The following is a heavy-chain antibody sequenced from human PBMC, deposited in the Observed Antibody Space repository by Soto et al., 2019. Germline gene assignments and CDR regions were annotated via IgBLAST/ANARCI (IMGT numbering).Heavy chain of an antibody. CDR3: ARDGLLQDIAAHYYYMDV. J-gene: IGHJ6*03. V-gene: IGHV3-21*01. D-gene: IGHD6-6*01. CDR2: ISSSSSYI. Sequence: GGSLRLSCAASGFTFSSYSMNWVRQAPGKGLEWVSSISSSSSYIYYADSVKGRFTISRDNAKNSLYLQMNSLRAEDTAVYYCARDGLLQDIAAHYYYMDVWGKGTTVTVSS. CDR1: GFTFSSYS.